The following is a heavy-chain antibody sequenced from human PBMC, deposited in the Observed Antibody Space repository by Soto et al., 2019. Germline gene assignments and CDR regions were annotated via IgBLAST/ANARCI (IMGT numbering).Heavy chain of an antibody. CDR1: GGSISSSSYY. CDR3: ARQEYSSSSALAAIDY. CDR2: IYYSGST. Sequence: SETLSLTCTVSGGSISSSSYYWGWIRQPPGKGLEWIGSIYYSGSTYYNPSLKSRVTISVDTSKNQFSLKLSSVTAADTAVYYCARQEYSSSSALAAIDYWGQGTLVTVSS. J-gene: IGHJ4*02. D-gene: IGHD6-6*01. V-gene: IGHV4-39*01.